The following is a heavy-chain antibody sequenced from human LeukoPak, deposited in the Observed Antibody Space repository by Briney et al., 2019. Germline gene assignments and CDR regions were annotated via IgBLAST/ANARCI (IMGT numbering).Heavy chain of an antibody. V-gene: IGHV1-2*02. Sequence: GASVKVSCKASGYTFTGYYMHWVRQAPGQGLEWMGWINPNGGGTNYAQKFQGRVTMTRDTSISTAYMELSRLRSDDTAVYYCARQGISAYPFDYWGQGTLVTVSS. J-gene: IGHJ4*02. CDR3: ARQGISAYPFDY. D-gene: IGHD2/OR15-2a*01. CDR2: INPNGGGT. CDR1: GYTFTGYY.